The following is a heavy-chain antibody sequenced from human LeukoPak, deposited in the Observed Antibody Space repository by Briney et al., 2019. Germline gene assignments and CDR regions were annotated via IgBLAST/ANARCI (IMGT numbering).Heavy chain of an antibody. CDR3: ARDALYCSSTSCYVKAADY. CDR2: MYYRGSS. J-gene: IGHJ4*02. V-gene: IGHV4-59*01. CDR1: GVSISSDY. Sequence: SETLSLTCSVSGVSISSDYWSWIRQPPGKGLEWIGYMYYRGSSNYNPSLKSRVSISLDTSRNQFSLNLNSVTAADSAIYYCARDALYCSSTSCYVKAADYWGQGTLVTVSS. D-gene: IGHD2-2*01.